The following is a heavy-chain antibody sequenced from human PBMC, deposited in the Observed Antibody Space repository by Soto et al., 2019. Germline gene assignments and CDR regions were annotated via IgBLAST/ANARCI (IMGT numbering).Heavy chain of an antibody. J-gene: IGHJ3*01. Sequence: EVQLVESGGGLVKPGGSLRLSCVDSGFTFSSYSMNWVRQAPGKGLEWVASISSRSSVIWYADSLKGRFTISRDNAKNSLYLQMNSLRAEDRDVYYGLRGGGGYTRDDVLDGWGQGTMVTVSS. V-gene: IGHV3-21*06. CDR1: GFTFSSYS. CDR3: LRGGGGYTRDDVLDG. D-gene: IGHD2-2*02. CDR2: ISSRSSVI.